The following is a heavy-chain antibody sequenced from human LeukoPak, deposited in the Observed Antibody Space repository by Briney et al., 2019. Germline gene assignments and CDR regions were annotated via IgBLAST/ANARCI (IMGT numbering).Heavy chain of an antibody. V-gene: IGHV4-4*07. J-gene: IGHJ6*03. CDR3: ARGGHYDPGHSYFYQYMDV. CDR1: GGSISSFY. Sequence: SATLSLSCTVSGGSISSFYWSWIRQPAGKGLEWIGRIYSSGSTNYITSLESRVTISLDTSKNQFSLKLNSVTAADTAVYFCARGGHYDPGHSYFYQYMDVWGKGTTVTVSS. CDR2: IYSSGST. D-gene: IGHD4-17*01.